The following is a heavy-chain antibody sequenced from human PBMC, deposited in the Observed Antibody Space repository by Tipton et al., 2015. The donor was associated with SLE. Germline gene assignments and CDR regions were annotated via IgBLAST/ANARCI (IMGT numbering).Heavy chain of an antibody. CDR2: IYSGGST. CDR1: GGSISSGSYY. D-gene: IGHD2-15*01. CDR3: VICSPAGCAYFDY. J-gene: IGHJ4*02. Sequence: TLSLTCTVSGGSISSGSYYWSWIRQPAGKGLEWIGRIYSGGSTNYNPSPKSRVTISEDTSKNQFSLKLSPVTAADTAVYYCVICSPAGCAYFDYWGQGRLVTVSS. V-gene: IGHV4-61*02.